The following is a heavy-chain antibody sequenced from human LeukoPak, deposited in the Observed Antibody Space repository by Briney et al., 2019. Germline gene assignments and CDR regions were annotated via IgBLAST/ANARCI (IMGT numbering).Heavy chain of an antibody. V-gene: IGHV4-39*07. CDR3: ARLRQRIAARHRQDAFDI. Sequence: KTSETLSLTCTVSGGPISSSSYYWGWIRQPPGKGLEWIGEINHSGSTNYNPSLKSRVTISVDTSKNQFSLKLSSVTAADTAVYYCARLRQRIAARHRQDAFDIWGQGTMVTVSS. J-gene: IGHJ3*02. CDR2: INHSGST. CDR1: GGPISSSSYY. D-gene: IGHD6-6*01.